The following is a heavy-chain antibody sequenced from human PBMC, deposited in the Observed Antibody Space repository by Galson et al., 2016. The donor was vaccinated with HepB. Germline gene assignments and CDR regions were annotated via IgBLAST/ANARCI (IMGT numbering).Heavy chain of an antibody. J-gene: IGHJ6*03. CDR3: ARGTVTPFHYYYYYMDA. CDR1: GYTFTSYY. D-gene: IGHD4-17*01. V-gene: IGHV1-46*01. CDR2: INPSGGST. Sequence: SVKVSCKASGYTFTSYYMHWVRQAPGQGLEWMGKINPSGGSTRYAQKFQGRVTMTRDTSTSTVYMELSSLKSEDTAVYYCARGTVTPFHYYYYYMDAWGKGPTVTGAS.